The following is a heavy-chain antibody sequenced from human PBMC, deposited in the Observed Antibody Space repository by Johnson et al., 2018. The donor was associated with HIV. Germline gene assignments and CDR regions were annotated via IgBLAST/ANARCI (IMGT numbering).Heavy chain of an antibody. J-gene: IGHJ3*02. D-gene: IGHD4-23*01. V-gene: IGHV3-66*01. CDR1: GFTVSSNY. Sequence: EVQLVESGGGLVQPGGSLRLSCAASGFTVSSNYMSWVRQAPGKGLEWVSVIYSGGSTYYADSVKGRFTISRENAKNSLYLQMNSLRAGDTAVYYCARGDYGGNLDAFDIWGQGTMVTVSS. CDR3: ARGDYGGNLDAFDI. CDR2: IYSGGST.